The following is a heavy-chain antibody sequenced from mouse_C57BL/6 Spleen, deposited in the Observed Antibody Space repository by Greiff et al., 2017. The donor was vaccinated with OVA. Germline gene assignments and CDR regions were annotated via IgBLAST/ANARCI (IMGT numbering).Heavy chain of an antibody. V-gene: IGHV5-4*01. CDR1: GFTFSSYA. CDR2: ISDGGSYT. J-gene: IGHJ1*03. CDR3: ARDRDYGSSGWYFDV. D-gene: IGHD1-1*01. Sequence: EVKLMESGGGLVKPGGSLKLSCAASGFTFSSYAMSWVRQTPEKRLEWVATISDGGSYTYYPDNVQGRFTIARDNAKNNLYLQISHLKSEDTAMYYCARDRDYGSSGWYFDVWGTGTTVTVSS.